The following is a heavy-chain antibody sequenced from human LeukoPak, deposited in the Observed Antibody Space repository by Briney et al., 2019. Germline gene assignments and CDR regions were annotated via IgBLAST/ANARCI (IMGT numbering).Heavy chain of an antibody. D-gene: IGHD4-17*01. J-gene: IGHJ6*03. CDR2: ISSSSSTI. V-gene: IGHV3-48*01. CDR1: GFTFSSYS. Sequence: PGGSLRLSCAASGFTFSSYSMNWVRQAPGKGLEWVSYISSSSSTIYYADSVKGRFTISRDNAKNSLYLQMNSLRAEDTAVYYCARARADGDYPYYYYYMDVWGKGTTVTVSS. CDR3: ARARADGDYPYYYYYMDV.